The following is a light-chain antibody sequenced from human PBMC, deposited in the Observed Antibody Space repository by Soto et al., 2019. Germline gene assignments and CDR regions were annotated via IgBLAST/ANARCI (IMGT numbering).Light chain of an antibody. V-gene: IGKV3-15*01. CDR2: DAS. J-gene: IGKJ1*01. CDR1: QSVRSK. Sequence: IVMTQSAATLSVYPGERATLSCRASQSVRSKLAWYQQKPGQAPRLLIYDASTRAPGVPARFSGSGSGTEFTLTISSLQSEDFAVYSCQHYNNWPVFGQGTKVEIK. CDR3: QHYNNWPV.